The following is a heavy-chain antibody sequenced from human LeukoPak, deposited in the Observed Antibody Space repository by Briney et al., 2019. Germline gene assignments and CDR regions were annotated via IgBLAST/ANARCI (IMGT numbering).Heavy chain of an antibody. CDR2: ISGSGGST. D-gene: IGHD6-19*01. Sequence: GGSLRLSCAASGFTFSSYAMSWVRQAPGKGLEWVSAISGSGGSTYYADSVKGRFTVSRDNSKNTLYLQMNSLRAEDTAVYYCANSGIAVAGGEVYWGQGTLVTVSS. V-gene: IGHV3-23*01. J-gene: IGHJ4*02. CDR1: GFTFSSYA. CDR3: ANSGIAVAGGEVY.